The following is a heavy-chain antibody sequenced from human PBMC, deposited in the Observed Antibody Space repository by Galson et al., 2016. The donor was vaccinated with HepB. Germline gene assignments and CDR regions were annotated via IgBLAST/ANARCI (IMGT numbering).Heavy chain of an antibody. CDR2: INRDGSGT. V-gene: IGHV3-74*03. D-gene: IGHD2-15*01. CDR3: VGIGGSPSYYSYYYMDV. CDR1: ASTFGNHW. J-gene: IGHJ6*03. Sequence: SLRLPCADSASTFGNHWVYWVRQAPGKGLVWVSKINRDGSGTAYADSVTGRFTISRDNAKNTLYLQMDRLRAEDTAVYYCVGIGGSPSYYSYYYMDVWGKGTTVTVSS.